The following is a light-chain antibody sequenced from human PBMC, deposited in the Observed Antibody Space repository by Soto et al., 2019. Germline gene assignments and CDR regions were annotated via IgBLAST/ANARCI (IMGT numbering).Light chain of an antibody. J-gene: IGKJ4*01. Sequence: DIQVTQHPSSLSATVGGRVTITCRASQGIKNYLAWYQQKPGETPKLLIYAASTLESGIPPRFSGSGSGTDFTLTINNLQPEDVATYYCQRYYHAPFTFGGGTKVEIK. CDR3: QRYYHAPFT. CDR1: QGIKNY. V-gene: IGKV1-27*01. CDR2: AAS.